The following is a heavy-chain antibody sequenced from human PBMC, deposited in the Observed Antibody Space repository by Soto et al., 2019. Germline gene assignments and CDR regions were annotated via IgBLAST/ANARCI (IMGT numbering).Heavy chain of an antibody. CDR1: GYTFTVYY. V-gene: IGHV1-2*04. Sequence: ASVKVSCKASGYTFTVYYMHWVRQAPGQGLEWMGWINPNSGGTNYAQKFQGWVTMTRDTSISTAYMELSRLRSDDTAVYYCARESSSWYRYFDYWGQGTLVTVSS. D-gene: IGHD6-13*01. CDR2: INPNSGGT. J-gene: IGHJ4*02. CDR3: ARESSSWYRYFDY.